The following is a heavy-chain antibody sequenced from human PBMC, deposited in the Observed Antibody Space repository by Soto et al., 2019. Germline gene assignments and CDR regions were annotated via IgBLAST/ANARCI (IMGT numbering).Heavy chain of an antibody. CDR1: GFTFSSYG. CDR2: ISYDGSNK. J-gene: IGHJ6*02. V-gene: IGHV3-30*18. CDR3: AKDSNHGMDV. Sequence: GGSLRLSCAASGFTFSSYGMHWVRQAPGKGLEWVAVISYDGSNKYYADSVKGRFTISRDNSKNTLYLQMNSLRAEDTAVYYCAKDSNHGMDVWGQGNTVTVSS.